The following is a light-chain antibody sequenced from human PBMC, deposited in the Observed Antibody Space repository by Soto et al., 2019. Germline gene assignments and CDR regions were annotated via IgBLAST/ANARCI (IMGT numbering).Light chain of an antibody. CDR2: EVS. Sequence: QSALTQPPSASGSPGQSVTISCTGTSSDVGGYNDVSWYQQHPGKAPKLMIYEVSERPSGVPDRFSGSKSSNTASLTVSGLQAEDEADYYCCLYAASTNYVYAPATNVT. CDR3: CLYAASTNYV. V-gene: IGLV2-8*01. CDR1: SSDVGGYND. J-gene: IGLJ1*01.